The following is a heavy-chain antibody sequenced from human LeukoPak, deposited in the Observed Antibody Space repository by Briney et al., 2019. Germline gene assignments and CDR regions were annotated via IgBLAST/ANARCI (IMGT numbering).Heavy chain of an antibody. V-gene: IGHV1-46*03. CDR1: GYTFTSYY. CDR2: INPSGGST. CDR3: AIDRSQYGSGSTCDY. Sequence: ASVKVSCKVSGYTFTSYYMHWVRQAPGQGLEWMGIINPSGGSTSYAQKFQGRVTMTRDTSTSTVYMELSSLRSEDTAVYYCAIDRSQYGSGSTCDYWGQGTLVTVSS. J-gene: IGHJ4*02. D-gene: IGHD3-10*01.